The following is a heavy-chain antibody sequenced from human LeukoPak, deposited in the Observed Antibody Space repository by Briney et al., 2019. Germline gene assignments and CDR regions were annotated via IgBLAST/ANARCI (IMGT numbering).Heavy chain of an antibody. CDR3: AKPTNGDDILTGYSQYYFDY. CDR2: ISGSGGST. CDR1: GFTFSSYA. D-gene: IGHD3-9*01. V-gene: IGHV3-23*01. Sequence: PGGSLRLSGAASGFTFSSYAMSWVRQAPGKGLEWVSAISGSGGSTYHADSVKGRFTISRDNSKNTLYLQMNSLRAEDTAVYYCAKPTNGDDILTGYSQYYFDYWGQGTLVTVSS. J-gene: IGHJ4*02.